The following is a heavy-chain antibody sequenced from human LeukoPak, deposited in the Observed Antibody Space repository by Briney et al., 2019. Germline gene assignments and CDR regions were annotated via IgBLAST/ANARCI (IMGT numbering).Heavy chain of an antibody. Sequence: GGSLRLSCAASGFTVSSNYMSWVRQAPGKGLEWASVIYSGGSTYYADSVKGRFTISRDNSKNTLYLQMNSLRAEDTAVYYCARGICTNGVCYPAPHYYWGQGTLVTVSS. V-gene: IGHV3-66*02. CDR2: IYSGGST. J-gene: IGHJ4*02. CDR1: GFTVSSNY. D-gene: IGHD2-8*01. CDR3: ARGICTNGVCYPAPHYY.